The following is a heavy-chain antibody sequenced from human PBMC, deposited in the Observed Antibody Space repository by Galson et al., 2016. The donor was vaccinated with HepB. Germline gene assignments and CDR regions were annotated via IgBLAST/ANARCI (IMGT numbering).Heavy chain of an antibody. CDR2: ISYDESQE. CDR1: GITFSGYP. CDR3: ARDYSTSWYNLDL. D-gene: IGHD2-2*02. Sequence: SLRLSCAASGITFSGYPVHWVRQAPGKGLEWVALISYDESQEYYADSVKGRFTISRDNSKNTVYLQMNGLRTEDTALYYCARDYSTSWYNLDLWGQGTLVTVSS. J-gene: IGHJ5*02. V-gene: IGHV3-30*04.